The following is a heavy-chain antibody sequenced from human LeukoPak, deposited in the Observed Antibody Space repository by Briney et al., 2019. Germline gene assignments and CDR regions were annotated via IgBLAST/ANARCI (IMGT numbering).Heavy chain of an antibody. CDR2: SSGNGGDA. Sequence: GSLRLSCAASGFTFSSYSMNWIRQAPGKGLEYVAASSGNGGDAYYADSVKDRFTVSRDNSKNTLYLQMGSLRAEDTAVYYCAREWLEGRSYYSGIGLTDYWGQGTLVTVSS. CDR3: AREWLEGRSYYSGIGLTDY. J-gene: IGHJ4*02. D-gene: IGHD1-26*01. V-gene: IGHV3-64*02. CDR1: GFTFSSYS.